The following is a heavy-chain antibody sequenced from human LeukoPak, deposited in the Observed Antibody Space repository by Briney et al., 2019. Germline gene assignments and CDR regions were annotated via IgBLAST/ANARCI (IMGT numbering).Heavy chain of an antibody. CDR2: MYHSGTT. V-gene: IGHV4-34*01. CDR1: GGSFSGYY. CDR3: ARVLDYYGSGTRDFGY. D-gene: IGHD3-10*01. Sequence: SETLSLTCAVYGGSFSGYYWSWIRQPPGKGLEWIGSMYHSGTTSYNPSLKSRVTMSVDTSKNQFSLELSSVTAADTAVYYCARVLDYYGSGTRDFGYWGQGTLVTVSS. J-gene: IGHJ4*02.